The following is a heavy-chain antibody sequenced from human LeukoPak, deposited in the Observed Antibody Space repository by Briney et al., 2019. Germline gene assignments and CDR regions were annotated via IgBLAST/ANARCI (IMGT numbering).Heavy chain of an antibody. CDR3: ARASDSSGHGAFDY. D-gene: IGHD3-22*01. Sequence: KTSETLSLTCTVSGGSISTRSYYWGWIRQPPGKGLEWIGSIFYSGSTYHNPSLKSRVTISVDTSKNQFSLKLSSVTAADTAVYYCARASDSSGHGAFDYWGQGTLVTVSS. V-gene: IGHV4-39*07. CDR2: IFYSGST. J-gene: IGHJ4*02. CDR1: GGSISTRSYY.